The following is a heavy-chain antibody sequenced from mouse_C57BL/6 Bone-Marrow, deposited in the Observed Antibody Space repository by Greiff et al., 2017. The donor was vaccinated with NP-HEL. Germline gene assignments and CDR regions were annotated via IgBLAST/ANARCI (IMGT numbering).Heavy chain of an antibody. D-gene: IGHD1-1*01. Sequence: EVKLVEPGGGLVKPGGSLKLSCAASGFTFTSYAMSWVRQTPEKRLEWVATISDGGGYTYYPDNVKGRSTISRDNAKNNLYLQMSHLESEDAAMCYCARDGVDFYFDYWGQGTTLTVSS. V-gene: IGHV5-4*01. CDR1: GFTFTSYA. CDR3: ARDGVDFYFDY. CDR2: ISDGGGYT. J-gene: IGHJ2*01.